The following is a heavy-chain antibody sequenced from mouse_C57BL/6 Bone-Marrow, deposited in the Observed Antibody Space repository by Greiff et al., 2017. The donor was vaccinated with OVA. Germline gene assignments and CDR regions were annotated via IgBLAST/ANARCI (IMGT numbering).Heavy chain of an antibody. J-gene: IGHJ2*01. D-gene: IGHD2-3*01. CDR2: ISYDGSN. V-gene: IGHV3-6*01. CDR3: ASSPFYDGYVAY. CDR1: GYSITSGYY. Sequence: EVKLMESGPGLVKPSQSLSLTCSVTGYSITSGYYWNWIRQFPGNKLEWMGYISYDGSNKYNPSLKNRISITRDTSKNQFFLKLNSVTTEDTATYYCASSPFYDGYVAYWGQGTTLTFSS.